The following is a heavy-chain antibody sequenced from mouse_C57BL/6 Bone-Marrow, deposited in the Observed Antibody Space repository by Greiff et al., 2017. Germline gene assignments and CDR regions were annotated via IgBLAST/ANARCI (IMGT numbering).Heavy chain of an antibody. CDR1: GYAFSSSW. D-gene: IGHD2-4*01. Sequence: QVQLQQSGPELVKPGASVKISCKASGYAFSSSWMNWVKQRPGKGLEWIGRIYPGDGDTNYNGKFKGKATLTADKSSSTAYMQLSSLTSEDSAVYFCAVYYDYDRGFAYWGQGTLVTVSA. CDR3: AVYYDYDRGFAY. CDR2: IYPGDGDT. V-gene: IGHV1-82*01. J-gene: IGHJ3*01.